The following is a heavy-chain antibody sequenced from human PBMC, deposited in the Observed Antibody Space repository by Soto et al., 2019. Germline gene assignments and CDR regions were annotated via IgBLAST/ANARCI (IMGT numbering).Heavy chain of an antibody. CDR2: IIPILGKA. Sequence: QVQLVQSGAEVKKPGSSVKVSCKASGGTFSSYTISWVRQAPGQGHEWMGRIIPILGKANYAQKVQGRVTITAEQSTNTAYKETSSLRYEDTAVYYCAGEDYYYGSGAVVDYWGPGTLVTVSS. J-gene: IGHJ4*02. D-gene: IGHD3-10*01. CDR3: AGEDYYYGSGAVVDY. V-gene: IGHV1-69*08. CDR1: GGTFSSYT.